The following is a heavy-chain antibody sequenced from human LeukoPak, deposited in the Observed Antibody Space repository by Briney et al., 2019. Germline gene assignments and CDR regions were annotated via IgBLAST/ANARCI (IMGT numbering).Heavy chain of an antibody. Sequence: ASVTVSCKASGYTFTSYYIHWVRPAPGQGLEWMGIINPSGGSTSYAQKFQGRVTMTRDTSTSTVYMELSSLRSEDTAVYYCARELSVYSGYDHDAFDIWGQGTMVTVSS. CDR3: ARELSVYSGYDHDAFDI. CDR2: INPSGGST. J-gene: IGHJ3*02. V-gene: IGHV1-46*01. CDR1: GYTFTSYY. D-gene: IGHD5-12*01.